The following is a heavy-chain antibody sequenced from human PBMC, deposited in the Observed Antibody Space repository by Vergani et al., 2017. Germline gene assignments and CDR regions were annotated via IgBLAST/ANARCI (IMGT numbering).Heavy chain of an antibody. V-gene: IGHV4-61*02. D-gene: IGHD2-15*01. CDR1: GESIRSGTYY. CDR3: ARSRPYCTSGSCPAI. J-gene: IGHJ4*02. Sequence: QVKLQESGPGLLKPSQTLSLTCTVSGESIRSGTYYWSWIRQPAGKGPEWIGNIQTGGSTDLNPSFKSRVSLSVDTSKSQFSLKLNSVTVADAAVYYCARSRPYCTSGSCPAIWGQGTLVTVSS. CDR2: IQTGGST.